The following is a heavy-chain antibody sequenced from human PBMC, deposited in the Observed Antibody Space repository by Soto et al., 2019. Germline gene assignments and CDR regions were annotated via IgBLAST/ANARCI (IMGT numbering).Heavy chain of an antibody. J-gene: IGHJ4*02. CDR3: ARDLGYCSGGSCSPCPY. Sequence: QVQLLQSGAAVQKPGASVKVSCKASGYTFTSYGISWVRQAPGQGLEWMGWISAYNGNTNYAQKLQGRVTMTTDTSTSTADMELRSLRSDDTAVYYCARDLGYCSGGSCSPCPYWGQGTLVTVSS. CDR2: ISAYNGNT. CDR1: GYTFTSYG. V-gene: IGHV1-18*04. D-gene: IGHD2-15*01.